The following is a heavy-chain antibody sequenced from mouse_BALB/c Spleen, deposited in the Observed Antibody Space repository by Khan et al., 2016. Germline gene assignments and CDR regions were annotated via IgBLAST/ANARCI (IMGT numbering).Heavy chain of an antibody. CDR2: INTLSGVP. D-gene: IGHD6-1*01. V-gene: IGHV9-4*02. CDR1: GYTFTTAG. Sequence: QIQLVQSGPELKKPGETVRISCKASGYTFTTAGMQWVQKMPGKGLRWIGWINTLSGVPIYAEDFRGRFAFSLETSVSTAYLEIGNLKNEDTATYFCAREPYAMYYWCRGTSVTVSS. CDR3: AREPYAMYY. J-gene: IGHJ4*01.